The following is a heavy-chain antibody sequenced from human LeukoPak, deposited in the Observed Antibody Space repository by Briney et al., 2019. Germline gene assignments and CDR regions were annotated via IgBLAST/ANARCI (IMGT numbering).Heavy chain of an antibody. J-gene: IGHJ3*02. CDR2: TYYSGTI. CDR3: ARGSGSATVTPFDI. D-gene: IGHD4-17*01. Sequence: PSEPLSLTATVSGGSISRYYWSWIRQPPGKGLEWIGSTYYSGTINYNPSLKSRVTISVDTSKNQVSLKLTFVTAADTAVYYCARGSGSATVTPFDIWGPGTLVTVSS. V-gene: IGHV4-59*01. CDR1: GGSISRYY.